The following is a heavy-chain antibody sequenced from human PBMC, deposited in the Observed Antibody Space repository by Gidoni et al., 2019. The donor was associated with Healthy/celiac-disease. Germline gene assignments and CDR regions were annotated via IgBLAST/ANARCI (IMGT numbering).Heavy chain of an antibody. Sequence: QVQLVQSGAEVTTPGASVKVSCKASGSTFTGYYMPWVRQAPGQGLEWMGWINPNSGGTNYAQKFQGRVTMTRDTSISTAYMELSRLRSDDTAVYYCARSPRSKIVATIGYYYGMDVWGQGTTVTVSS. CDR1: GSTFTGYY. J-gene: IGHJ6*02. CDR3: ARSPRSKIVATIGYYYGMDV. V-gene: IGHV1-2*02. CDR2: INPNSGGT. D-gene: IGHD5-12*01.